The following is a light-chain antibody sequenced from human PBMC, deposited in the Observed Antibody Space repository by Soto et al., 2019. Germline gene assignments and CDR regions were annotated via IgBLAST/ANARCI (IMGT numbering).Light chain of an antibody. V-gene: IGKV3-11*01. CDR3: QHSGDFRWT. Sequence: EIVLTQSPATLTLSPGERATLSCRASQSVSGYLAWYQQKPGQAPRLLIYDASSRASGIPDRFSGRGFGTDFTLTISRLEPEDFAVYYCQHSGDFRWTFGLGTKVGIK. J-gene: IGKJ1*01. CDR2: DAS. CDR1: QSVSGY.